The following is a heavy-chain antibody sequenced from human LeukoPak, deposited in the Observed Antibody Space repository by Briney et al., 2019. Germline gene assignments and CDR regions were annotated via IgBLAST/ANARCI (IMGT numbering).Heavy chain of an antibody. V-gene: IGHV4-31*03. Sequence: SQTLSLTCTVSGGFINSGGYDWGWIRQHPGKGLEWIGYIYYSGSTYYNPSLKSRVTITVETSKNQFSLKLSSVAAADTSVYYCPIGYTSWFAFWGQGTLVTVSS. D-gene: IGHD3-10*01. CDR1: GGFINSGGYD. CDR3: PIGYTSWFAF. J-gene: IGHJ4*02. CDR2: IYYSGST.